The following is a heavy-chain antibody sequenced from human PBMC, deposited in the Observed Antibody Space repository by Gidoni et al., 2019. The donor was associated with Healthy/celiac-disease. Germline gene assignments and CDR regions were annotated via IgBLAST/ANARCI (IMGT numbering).Heavy chain of an antibody. CDR2: ISYDGINK. CDR3: AKDLGRYGGGDAFDI. CDR1: GLTFRSYG. J-gene: IGHJ3*02. D-gene: IGHD5-18*01. Sequence: QVQLVESGGGVVQPGRSLRLAWAASGLTFRSYGLHWVRQAHGKGLEWVAVISYDGINKYYADSVKGRFTISSDNSKNTLYLQMNSLRAEDTAVYYCAKDLGRYGGGDAFDIWGQGTMVTVSS. V-gene: IGHV3-30*18.